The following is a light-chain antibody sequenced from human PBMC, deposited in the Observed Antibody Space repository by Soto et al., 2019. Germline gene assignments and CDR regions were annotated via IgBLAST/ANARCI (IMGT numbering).Light chain of an antibody. CDR3: QQYGSSPLT. V-gene: IGKV3-20*01. CDR1: QSFRGL. CDR2: GAS. J-gene: IGKJ4*01. Sequence: VLTQSPVTLSLSPGERATLSCRASQSFRGLLAWYQQKPGQAPRLLIYGASSRATGIPDRFSGSGSGTDFTLTISRLEPVDFAVYYCQQYGSSPLTFGGGTKVDIK.